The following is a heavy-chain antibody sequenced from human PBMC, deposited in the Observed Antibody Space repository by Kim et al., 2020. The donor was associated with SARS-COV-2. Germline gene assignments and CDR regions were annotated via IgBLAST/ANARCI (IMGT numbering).Heavy chain of an antibody. Sequence: GGSLRLSCAASGFTFNNAWMSWVRQAPGKGLEWVGRIKSKTDGGTTDYAAPVKGRFTISRDDSKNTVYLQMNSLKSDDTALYYCATGTSVGGWGQGTRVTLSS. CDR2: IKSKTDGGTT. CDR3: ATGTSVGG. V-gene: IGHV3-15*01. CDR1: GFTFNNAW. J-gene: IGHJ4*02. D-gene: IGHD1-26*01.